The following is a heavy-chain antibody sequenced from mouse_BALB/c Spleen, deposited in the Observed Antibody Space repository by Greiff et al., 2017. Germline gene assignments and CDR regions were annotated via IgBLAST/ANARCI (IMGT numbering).Heavy chain of an antibody. V-gene: IGHV3-2*02. J-gene: IGHJ2*01. Sequence: EVQLQQSGPGLVKPSQSLSLTCTVTGYSITSDYAWNWIRQFPGNKLEWMGYISYSGSTSYNPSLKSRISITRDTSKNQFFLQLNSVTTEDTATYYCARGDYGNYVDYWGQGTTLTVSS. D-gene: IGHD2-1*01. CDR1: GYSITSDYA. CDR3: ARGDYGNYVDY. CDR2: ISYSGST.